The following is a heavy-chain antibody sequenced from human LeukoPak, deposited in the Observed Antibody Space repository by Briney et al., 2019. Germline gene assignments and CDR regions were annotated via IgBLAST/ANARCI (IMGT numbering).Heavy chain of an antibody. CDR3: ASMVVAVADTDY. V-gene: IGHV3-30-3*01. CDR2: ISYDGSNT. D-gene: IGHD6-19*01. Sequence: GGSLRLSCAASGFTFSSYAMHWVRQAPGKGLEWVAVISYDGSNTYSADSVKGRFTISRDNSKNTLYLQMNSLRPEDTAVYYCASMVVAVADTDYWGQGTLVTVSS. J-gene: IGHJ4*02. CDR1: GFTFSSYA.